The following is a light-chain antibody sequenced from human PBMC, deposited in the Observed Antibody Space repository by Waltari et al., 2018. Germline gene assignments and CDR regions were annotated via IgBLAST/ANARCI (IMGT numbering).Light chain of an antibody. CDR1: QSPLHSNGYNY. CDR2: LGS. J-gene: IGKJ1*01. V-gene: IGKV2-28*01. Sequence: DIVMNQSPLSLPVTPGEPASISCRSSQSPLHSNGYNYLDWYLQKPGQSPQLLIYLGSTRASGVPDRFSGSVSGTDFTLKISRVEAEDIGVYYCMQALQTPRTFGQGTKVEIK. CDR3: MQALQTPRT.